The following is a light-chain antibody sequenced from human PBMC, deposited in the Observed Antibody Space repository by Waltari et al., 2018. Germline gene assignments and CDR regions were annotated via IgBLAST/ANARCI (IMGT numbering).Light chain of an antibody. CDR3: QQYDDWPAT. V-gene: IGKV3-15*01. CDR1: QSSSTN. Sequence: ERVMTQSPDILSVSPGETVTLSCRASQSSSTNVAWYQHKPGQAPRLLIYNGTTRETGIPATFSGSGSGTEFTLTISSLQPEDFAVYFCQQYDDWPATFGQGTKVEI. CDR2: NGT. J-gene: IGKJ1*01.